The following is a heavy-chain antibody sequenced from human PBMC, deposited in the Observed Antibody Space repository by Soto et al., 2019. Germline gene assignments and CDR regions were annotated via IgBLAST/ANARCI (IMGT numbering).Heavy chain of an antibody. Sequence: PGGSLRLSCATSGFTFGSYPMHWVRQAPGKGLEWVALISYDGNNKHYADSVKGRFTVSRDNSKNTLYLQMNSLRSGDTAVYFYARDTATVIPGILSYFDSWGQGALVTVSS. V-gene: IGHV3-30*03. D-gene: IGHD4-17*01. J-gene: IGHJ4*02. CDR1: GFTFGSYP. CDR3: ARDTATVIPGILSYFDS. CDR2: ISYDGNNK.